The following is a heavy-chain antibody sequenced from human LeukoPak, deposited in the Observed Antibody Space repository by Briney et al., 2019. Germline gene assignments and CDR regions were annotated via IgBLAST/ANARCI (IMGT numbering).Heavy chain of an antibody. J-gene: IGHJ3*02. V-gene: IGHV3-20*04. CDR1: GLTFSTYS. Sequence: PGGSLRLSCVASGLTFSTYSMNWVREAPGPGLEWVSGINWSGGSTGYADSVKGRFTISRDNAKGSLYLQMNSLRAEDTALYYCARRPRGSGSPFDIWGQGTMVTVSS. D-gene: IGHD1-26*01. CDR3: ARRPRGSGSPFDI. CDR2: INWSGGST.